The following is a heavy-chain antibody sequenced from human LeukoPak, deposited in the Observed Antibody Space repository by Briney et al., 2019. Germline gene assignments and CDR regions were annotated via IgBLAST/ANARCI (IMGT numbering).Heavy chain of an antibody. CDR2: IYYSGST. CDR1: GGSISSGGYY. V-gene: IGHV4-31*03. D-gene: IGHD1-7*01. Sequence: SETLSLTCTVSGGSISSGGYYWSWIRQHPGKGLEWIGYIYYSGSTYYNPSLKSRVTISVDTSKNQFSLKLSSETAADTAVYYCARENWNYGGGFDYWGQGTLVTVSS. J-gene: IGHJ4*02. CDR3: ARENWNYGGGFDY.